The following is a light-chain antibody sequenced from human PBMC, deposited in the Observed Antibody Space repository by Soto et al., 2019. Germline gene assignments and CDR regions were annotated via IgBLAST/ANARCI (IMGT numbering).Light chain of an antibody. CDR3: QHYNSYSEA. J-gene: IGKJ1*01. CDR2: KAS. CDR1: QTISSW. Sequence: DIQMAAAHSTLAGSLGDRVTITRRASQTISSWLSWYQHKPGKAPKLLIYKASTLKSGVPSRFSGSGSGTEFTLTISSLQPDDFATYYCQHYNSYSEAFGQGTTVDI. V-gene: IGKV1-5*03.